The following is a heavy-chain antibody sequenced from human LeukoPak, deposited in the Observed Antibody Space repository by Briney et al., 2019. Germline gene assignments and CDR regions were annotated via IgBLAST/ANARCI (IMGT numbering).Heavy chain of an antibody. CDR1: GFTFSSYW. Sequence: GGSLRLSCAASGFTFSSYWMHWVRQAPGKGLVCVSRINTDGSSTSYADSVKGRFTISRDNSKNTLYLQMNSLRAEDTAVYYCARDAQDIVVVVAATVDYWGQGTLVTVSS. CDR3: ARDAQDIVVVVAATVDY. V-gene: IGHV3-74*01. CDR2: INTDGSST. D-gene: IGHD2-15*01. J-gene: IGHJ4*02.